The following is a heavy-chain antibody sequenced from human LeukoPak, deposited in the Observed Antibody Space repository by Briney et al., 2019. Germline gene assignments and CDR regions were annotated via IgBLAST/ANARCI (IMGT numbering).Heavy chain of an antibody. CDR3: AKGTNFDY. Sequence: GGSLRLSCAASGFTFEDYAMHWVRQAPGKGLEWVSGINWGSDRIGYADSVKGRFTISRDNAKNSLYLQMNSLRAEDMALYYCAKGTNFDYWGQGTLVTVSS. V-gene: IGHV3-9*03. CDR2: INWGSDRI. CDR1: GFTFEDYA. J-gene: IGHJ4*02.